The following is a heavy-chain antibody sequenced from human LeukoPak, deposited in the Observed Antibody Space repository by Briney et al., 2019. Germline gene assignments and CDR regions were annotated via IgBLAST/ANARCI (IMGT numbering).Heavy chain of an antibody. CDR2: IYYSGST. CDR3: ARGIPGPGDAFDI. Sequence: PSETLSPTCTVSGGSISSYYWSWIRQPPGKGLEWIGYIYYSGSTNYNPSLKSRVTISVDTSKNQFSLKLSSVTAADTAVYYCARGIPGPGDAFDIWGQGTMVTVSS. CDR1: GGSISSYY. J-gene: IGHJ3*02. V-gene: IGHV4-59*01.